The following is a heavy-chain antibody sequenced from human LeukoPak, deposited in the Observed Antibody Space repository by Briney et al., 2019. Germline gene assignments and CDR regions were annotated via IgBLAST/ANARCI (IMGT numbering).Heavy chain of an antibody. J-gene: IGHJ6*03. Sequence: VSSVKVSCKASGYTFTSYDINWVRQATGQGLEWMGWMNPNSGNTGYAQKFQDRVIMTRNTSISTVSMELSSLRSDDTAVYYCARGLNWNGGNMDVWGKGTTVTVSS. CDR1: GYTFTSYD. V-gene: IGHV1-8*01. CDR3: ARGLNWNGGNMDV. D-gene: IGHD1-1*01. CDR2: MNPNSGNT.